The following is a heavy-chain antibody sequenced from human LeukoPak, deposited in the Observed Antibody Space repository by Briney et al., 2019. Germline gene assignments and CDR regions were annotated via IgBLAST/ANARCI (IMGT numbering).Heavy chain of an antibody. D-gene: IGHD2-21*01. V-gene: IGHV3-33*01. CDR1: GFTFSSYG. CDR3: ARDGSRILNPLYYFDY. CDR2: IWYDGSNK. Sequence: PGRSLRLSCAASGFTFSSYGMHWVRQAPGKGLEWVAVIWYDGSNKYYADSVKGRFTISRDNSKNTLYLQMDSLRAEDTAVYYCARDGSRILNPLYYFDYWGQGTLVTVSS. J-gene: IGHJ4*02.